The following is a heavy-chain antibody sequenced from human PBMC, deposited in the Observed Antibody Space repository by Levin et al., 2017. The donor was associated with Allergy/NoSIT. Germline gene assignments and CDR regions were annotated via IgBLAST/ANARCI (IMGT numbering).Heavy chain of an antibody. CDR2: IGTAGDT. CDR3: ARGGGLQLWEGAFDI. Sequence: GGSLRLSCAASGFTFSSYDMHWVRQATGKGLEWVSAIGTAGDTYYPGSVKGRFTISRENAKNSLYLQMNSLRAGDTAVYYCARGGGLQLWEGAFDIWGQGTMVTVSS. D-gene: IGHD5-18*01. V-gene: IGHV3-13*04. CDR1: GFTFSSYD. J-gene: IGHJ3*02.